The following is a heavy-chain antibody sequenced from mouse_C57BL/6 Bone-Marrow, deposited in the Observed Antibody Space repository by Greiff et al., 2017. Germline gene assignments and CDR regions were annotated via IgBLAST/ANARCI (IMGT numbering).Heavy chain of an antibody. J-gene: IGHJ4*01. CDR1: GYTFTSYG. D-gene: IGHD1-1*01. CDR2: IYPRSGNP. Sequence: VQLQQPGAELARPGASVKLSCKASGYTFTSYGISWVKQSTGQGLEWIGEIYPRSGNPYYNEKFKGKATLAADKSSRTAYMELRSLTSEDSAVYFCARPGSSYFYYAMDYWCQGTAVTVSS. V-gene: IGHV1-81*01. CDR3: ARPGSSYFYYAMDY.